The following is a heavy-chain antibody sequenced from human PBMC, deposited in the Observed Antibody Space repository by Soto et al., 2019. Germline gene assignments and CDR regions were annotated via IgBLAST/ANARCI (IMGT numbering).Heavy chain of an antibody. D-gene: IGHD3-3*01. CDR3: ARVTILYYDFWSGYPSGFDH. Sequence: VASVKVSCKASGYTFTSYDINWVRQATGQGLEWMGWMNPNSGNTGYAQKFQGRVTMTRNTSISTAYMELSSLRSEDTAVYYCARVTILYYDFWSGYPSGFDHWGQGTLVTVAS. V-gene: IGHV1-8*01. CDR2: MNPNSGNT. CDR1: GYTFTSYD. J-gene: IGHJ5*02.